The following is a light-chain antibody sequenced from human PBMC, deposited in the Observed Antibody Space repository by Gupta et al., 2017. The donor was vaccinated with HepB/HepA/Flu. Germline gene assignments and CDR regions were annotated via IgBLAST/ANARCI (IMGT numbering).Light chain of an antibody. J-gene: IGLJ3*02. Sequence: SSVLTQPPSVSVAPGQTARITCGGNNIGSKSVNWYQQKPGQAPVLVVYDDSDRPSGIPERFSGSNSGITATLTSSRVEAGDEADYYCQVWDSSSDHWVFGGGTKLTVL. V-gene: IGLV3-21*02. CDR1: NIGSKS. CDR2: DDS. CDR3: QVWDSSSDHWV.